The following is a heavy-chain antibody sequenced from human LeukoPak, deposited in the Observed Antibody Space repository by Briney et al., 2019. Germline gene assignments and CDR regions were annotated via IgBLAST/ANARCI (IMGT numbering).Heavy chain of an antibody. Sequence: PSETLSLTCTVSGGSVSSGSYYWSWIRQPPGKGLEWIGYIYYSGSTNYNPSLKSRVTISVDTSKNQFSLKLSSVTAADTAVYYCARDSGYDSGLDYWGQEPWSPSPQ. CDR1: GGSVSSGSYY. CDR2: IYYSGST. CDR3: ARDSGYDSGLDY. V-gene: IGHV4-61*01. D-gene: IGHD5-12*01. J-gene: IGHJ4*01.